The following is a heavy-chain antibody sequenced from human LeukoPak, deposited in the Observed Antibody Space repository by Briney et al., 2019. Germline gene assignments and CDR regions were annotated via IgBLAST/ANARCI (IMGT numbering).Heavy chain of an antibody. J-gene: IGHJ3*02. D-gene: IGHD5-12*01. CDR3: AKVRRGDIVATDAFDI. V-gene: IGHV3-23*01. CDR2: ISGSGGST. Sequence: PGRSLRLSCAASGFTFSSYAMSWVRQAPGKGLEWVSAISGSGGSTYYADSVKGRFTISRDNSKNTLYLQMNRLRAEDTAVYYCAKVRRGDIVATDAFDIWGQGTMVTVSS. CDR1: GFTFSSYA.